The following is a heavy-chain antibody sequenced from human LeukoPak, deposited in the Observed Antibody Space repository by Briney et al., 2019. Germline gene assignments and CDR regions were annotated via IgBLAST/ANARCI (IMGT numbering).Heavy chain of an antibody. CDR2: IYYSGST. J-gene: IGHJ4*02. D-gene: IGHD4-17*01. Sequence: SETLSLTCAVYGGPFSGYYWSWIRQHPGKGLEWIGYIYYSGSTYYNPSLKSRVTISVDTSKNQFSLKLSSVTAADTAVYYCARVNPDDYGDYEGALRLDYWGQGTLVTVSS. V-gene: IGHV4-31*11. CDR3: ARVNPDDYGDYEGALRLDY. CDR1: GGPFSGYY.